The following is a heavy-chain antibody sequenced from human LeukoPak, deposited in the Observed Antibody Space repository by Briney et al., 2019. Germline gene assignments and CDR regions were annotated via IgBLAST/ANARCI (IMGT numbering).Heavy chain of an antibody. J-gene: IGHJ4*02. CDR3: ARDIIGSGWNPSRYFDY. D-gene: IGHD6-19*01. CDR2: IIPIFGTA. CDR1: GGTFSSYA. Sequence: SVKVSCKASGGTFSSYAISWVRQAPGQGLEWMGGIIPIFGTANYAQKFQGRVTITTDESTSTAYMELSSLRSEDRAVYYCARDIIGSGWNPSRYFDYWGQGTLVTVSS. V-gene: IGHV1-69*05.